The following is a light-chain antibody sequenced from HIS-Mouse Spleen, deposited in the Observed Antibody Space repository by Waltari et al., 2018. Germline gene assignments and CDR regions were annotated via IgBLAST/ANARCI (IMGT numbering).Light chain of an antibody. Sequence: QSALTQPASVSGSPGQSITISCTGTRSDVGRYNLVSWYQQHPGKAPKLMIYEGSKRPSGVSNRFSGSKSGNTASLTISGLQAEDEADYYCCSYAGSSTFEVFGGGTKLTVL. CDR2: EGS. V-gene: IGLV2-23*03. J-gene: IGLJ2*01. CDR3: CSYAGSSTFEV. CDR1: RSDVGRYNL.